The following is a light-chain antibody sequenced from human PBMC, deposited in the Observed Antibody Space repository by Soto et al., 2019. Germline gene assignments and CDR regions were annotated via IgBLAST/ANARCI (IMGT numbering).Light chain of an antibody. CDR3: MQALQTPLT. CDR1: QSLLHSNGYNY. Sequence: DIVMTQSPLSLPVTPGEPASISCRSSQSLLHSNGYNYLDWYLQKPGQSPQLLIYLGSNRASGVPGRFSGSGSGTYFTLKISRVEADDVGVYYCMQALQTPLTFGGGTKVEIK. CDR2: LGS. V-gene: IGKV2-28*01. J-gene: IGKJ4*01.